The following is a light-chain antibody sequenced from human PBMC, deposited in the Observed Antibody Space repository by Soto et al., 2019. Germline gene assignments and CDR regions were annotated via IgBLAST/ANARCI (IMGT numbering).Light chain of an antibody. V-gene: IGKV4-1*01. CDR1: QSILYNSKNKNY. J-gene: IGKJ2*01. CDR2: WAS. Sequence: DIVMTQSPYSLAVSLGERATVNCTSRQSILYNSKNKNYLAWYQQKPGQSPKLLIYWASTRESGVPDRFSGSGSGTDFTLTISSLQAEDVEVYYCPQYCSTPYTFGQGTKREIK. CDR3: PQYCSTPYT.